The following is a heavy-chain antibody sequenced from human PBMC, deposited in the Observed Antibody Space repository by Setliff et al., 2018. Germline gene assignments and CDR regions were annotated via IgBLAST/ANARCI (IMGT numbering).Heavy chain of an antibody. D-gene: IGHD3-3*01. CDR3: RFWSGYYKNDY. CDR2: IQGTGNT. Sequence: SETLSLTCTVTGGSFDSGTHYWSWIRQPAGKVPEWIGLIQGTGNTNYNPSLQSRATISIDTSKNQFSLKLSSVTAADTAVYYCRFWSGYYKNDYWGQGTLVTVSS. V-gene: IGHV4-61*10. CDR1: GGSFDSGTHY. J-gene: IGHJ4*02.